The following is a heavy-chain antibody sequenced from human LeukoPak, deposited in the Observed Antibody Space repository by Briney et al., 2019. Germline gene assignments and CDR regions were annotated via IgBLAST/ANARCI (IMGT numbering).Heavy chain of an antibody. CDR3: ARRRDGPVDY. Sequence: GGSLRLSCAASGFTFSSYSMNWVRQAPGKGLEWVSYISSSSSTIYYADSVKGRFTISRDNAKNSLYLQMNSLRAEDTAVYYCARRRDGPVDYWGQGTLVTVSS. CDR2: ISSSSSTI. CDR1: GFTFSSYS. V-gene: IGHV3-48*01. D-gene: IGHD5-24*01. J-gene: IGHJ4*02.